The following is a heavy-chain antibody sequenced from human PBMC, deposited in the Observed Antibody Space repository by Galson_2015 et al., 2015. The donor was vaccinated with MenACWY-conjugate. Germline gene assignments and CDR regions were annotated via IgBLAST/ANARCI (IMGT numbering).Heavy chain of an antibody. Sequence: SVKVSCKASGYTFTSYYMHWVRQAPGQGLEWMGIINPSGGSTSYAQKFQGRVTMTRDTSTSTVYMELSSLRSEDTAVYYCATSAAIYNYYYYGMDVWGQGTTVTVSS. CDR1: GYTFTSYY. V-gene: IGHV1-46*01. CDR3: ATSAAIYNYYYYGMDV. D-gene: IGHD2-2*01. J-gene: IGHJ6*02. CDR2: INPSGGST.